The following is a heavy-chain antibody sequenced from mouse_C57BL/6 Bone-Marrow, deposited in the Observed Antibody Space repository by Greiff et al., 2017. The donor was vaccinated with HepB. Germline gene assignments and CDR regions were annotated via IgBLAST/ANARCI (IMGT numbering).Heavy chain of an antibody. D-gene: IGHD2-3*01. CDR2: ISYSGST. CDR3: ARADGYYGGNAMDY. V-gene: IGHV3-1*01. CDR1: GYSITSGYD. Sequence: EVKVEESGPGMVKPSQSLSLTCTVTGYSITSGYDWHWIRHFPGNKLEWMGYISYSGSTNYNPSLKSRISITHDTSKNHFFLKLNSVTTEDTATYYCARADGYYGGNAMDYWGQGTSVTVSS. J-gene: IGHJ4*01.